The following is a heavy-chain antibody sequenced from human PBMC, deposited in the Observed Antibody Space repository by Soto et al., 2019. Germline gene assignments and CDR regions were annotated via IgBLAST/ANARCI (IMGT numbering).Heavy chain of an antibody. Sequence: GGSLRLSCAASGFTFSSYAMSWVRQAPGKGLEWVSAISGSGGSTYYADSVKGRFTISRDNSKNTLYLQMNSLRAEDTAVYYCAKIVQDSSGYSRYFDYWGQGTLVTVSS. CDR3: AKIVQDSSGYSRYFDY. D-gene: IGHD3-22*01. CDR1: GFTFSSYA. V-gene: IGHV3-23*01. CDR2: ISGSGGST. J-gene: IGHJ4*02.